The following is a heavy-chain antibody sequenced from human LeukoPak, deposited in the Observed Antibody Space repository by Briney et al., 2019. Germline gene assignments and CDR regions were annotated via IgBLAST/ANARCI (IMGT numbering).Heavy chain of an antibody. J-gene: IGHJ4*02. Sequence: SETLSLTCTVSDSSIRRYYWSWIRQAPGKGLEWIGSTHYTEGSTFNPSLKSRVTFSTDTSKNQCFLQLTSVTAADTAIYYCARRYQYDKSGHYYDDFWGQGTLVTVSS. D-gene: IGHD3-22*01. V-gene: IGHV4-59*08. CDR2: THYTEGS. CDR3: ARRYQYDKSGHYYDDF. CDR1: DSSIRRYY.